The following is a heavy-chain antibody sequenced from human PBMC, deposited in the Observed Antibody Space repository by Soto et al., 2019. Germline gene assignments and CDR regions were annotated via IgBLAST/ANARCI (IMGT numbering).Heavy chain of an antibody. CDR2: ISPYNDYT. CDR3: ARGGYYDTSWGKLSHYGLDV. D-gene: IGHD3-16*01. CDR1: GYTFIRYG. V-gene: IGHV1-18*01. Sequence: QVQLVQSAGEVKKPGASVKVSCKASGYTFIRYGITWVRQAPGQGLEWMGWISPYNDYTIYAQTLQGRVTMTTDTSTRIVSMELRGLKSDDTAVYYCARGGYYDTSWGKLSHYGLDVWGQGTSVTVSS. J-gene: IGHJ6*02.